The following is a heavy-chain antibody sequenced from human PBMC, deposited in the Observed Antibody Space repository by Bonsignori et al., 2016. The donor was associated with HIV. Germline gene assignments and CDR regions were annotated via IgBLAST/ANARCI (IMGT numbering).Heavy chain of an antibody. CDR2: IYWDDDK. J-gene: IGHJ4*02. CDR3: AHRFWSGYYNF. D-gene: IGHD3-3*01. Sequence: WIRQPPGKALECLALIYWDDDKRYTPSLRSRLTITKDTSKNQVVLTMTNMDPLDTATYFCAHRFWSGYYNFWGQGTLVTVSS. V-gene: IGHV2-5*02.